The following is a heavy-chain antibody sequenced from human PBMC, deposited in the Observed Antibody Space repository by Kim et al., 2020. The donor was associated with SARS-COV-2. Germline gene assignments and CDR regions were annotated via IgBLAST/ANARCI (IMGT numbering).Heavy chain of an antibody. J-gene: IGHJ3*02. CDR2: ISSSGSTI. V-gene: IGHV3-11*01. CDR3: ARESTYYYDSSGPNDAFDI. Sequence: GGSLRLSCAASGFTFSDYYMSWIRQAPGKGLEWVSYISSSGSTIYYADSVKGRFTISRDNAKNSLYLQMNSLRAEDTAVYYCARESTYYYDSSGPNDAFDIWGQGTMVTVSS. CDR1: GFTFSDYY. D-gene: IGHD3-22*01.